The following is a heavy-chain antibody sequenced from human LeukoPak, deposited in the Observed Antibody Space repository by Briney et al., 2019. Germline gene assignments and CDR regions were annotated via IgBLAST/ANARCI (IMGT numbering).Heavy chain of an antibody. CDR1: GYTFTSYS. CDR3: ARGGLIQRHAFDI. CDR2: INPSGGSA. V-gene: IGHV1-46*01. Sequence: ASVKVSCKASGYTFTSYSIHWVRQAPGQGLEWMGIINPSGGSASYAQKFQGRVTMTRDMSTSTVYMELSSLRSEDTAVYYCARGGLIQRHAFDIWGQGTMVTVSS. D-gene: IGHD1-1*01. J-gene: IGHJ3*02.